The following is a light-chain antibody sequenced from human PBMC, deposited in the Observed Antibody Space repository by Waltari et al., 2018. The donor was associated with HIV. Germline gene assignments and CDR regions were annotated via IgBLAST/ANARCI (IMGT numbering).Light chain of an antibody. Sequence: QSALTQPASVSGSPGQSITMSCTGTSSDVGRYDFVSWYQPFPGKAPKLIIFAVTKRPSGVSNRVSGSKSGKTASLTISWLQAEDEADYYCCSYACPNPLVFGGGTKLTVL. J-gene: IGLJ2*01. CDR1: SSDVGRYDF. V-gene: IGLV2-23*02. CDR3: CSYACPNPLV. CDR2: AVT.